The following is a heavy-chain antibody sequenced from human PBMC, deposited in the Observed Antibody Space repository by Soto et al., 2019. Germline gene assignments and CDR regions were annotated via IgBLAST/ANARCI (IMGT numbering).Heavy chain of an antibody. CDR3: ARTVDAGYCSGGSCLDAFDI. J-gene: IGHJ3*02. CDR1: GGSISSYY. CDR2: IYYSGRT. D-gene: IGHD2-15*01. Sequence: QVQLQESGPGLVKPSETLSLTCTVSGGSISSYYWSWIRQPRGKGLEWIGYIYYSGRTNYNPSLKSRVTISVDTSKNQFSLKLSSVTAAETAVYYCARTVDAGYCSGGSCLDAFDIWGPGTMVTVSS. V-gene: IGHV4-59*08.